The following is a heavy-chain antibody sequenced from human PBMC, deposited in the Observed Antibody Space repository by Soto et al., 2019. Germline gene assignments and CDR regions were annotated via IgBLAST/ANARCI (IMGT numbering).Heavy chain of an antibody. CDR1: GFTISGYW. CDR3: ARDSTVTTSDAFDL. CDR2: IKQDGSQK. Sequence: GGSLRLSCAASGFTISGYWMTWVRQAPGRRLELVANIKQDGSQKNYVDSVKGRFTISRDNARNSLDLQMNSLRDEDTAVYYCARDSTVTTSDAFDLWGPGTMVTVSS. D-gene: IGHD4-17*01. J-gene: IGHJ3*01. V-gene: IGHV3-7*01.